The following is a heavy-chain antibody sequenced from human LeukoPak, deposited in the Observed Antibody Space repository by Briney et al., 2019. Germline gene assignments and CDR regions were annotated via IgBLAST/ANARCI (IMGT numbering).Heavy chain of an antibody. J-gene: IGHJ3*02. CDR3: ALEMATIKAFDI. CDR2: IIPILGIA. CDR1: GGTFSRYA. Sequence: ASVKVCCKASGGTFSRYAISWVRQAPGQGLEWMGRIIPILGIANYAQKFQGRVTITADKSTSTAYMELSSLRSEDTAVYYCALEMATIKAFDIWGQGTMVTVSS. V-gene: IGHV1-69*04. D-gene: IGHD5-24*01.